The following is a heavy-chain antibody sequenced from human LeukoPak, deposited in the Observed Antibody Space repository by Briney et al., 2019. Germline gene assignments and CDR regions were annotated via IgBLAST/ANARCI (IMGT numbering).Heavy chain of an antibody. CDR3: AEDSSMVTTRAPYYYYYLDV. CDR1: GGTFTNYA. D-gene: IGHD4-17*01. CDR2: IIPLLGTP. V-gene: IGHV1-69*13. J-gene: IGHJ6*02. Sequence: SVKVSCKASGGTFTNYATSWVRQAPGQGLEWMGGIIPLLGTPNYAQKFQGRVTITADDSTSTAYMELTSLRSEDTAVYYCAEDSSMVTTRAPYYYYYLDVWGQGTTVTVSS.